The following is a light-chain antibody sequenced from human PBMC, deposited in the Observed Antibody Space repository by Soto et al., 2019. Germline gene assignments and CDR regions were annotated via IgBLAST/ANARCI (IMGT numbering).Light chain of an antibody. J-gene: IGKJ4*01. CDR1: QTINSW. V-gene: IGKV1-5*01. CDR3: QQYESYSPLT. CDR2: DAS. Sequence: DIQMTQSPSTLSASVGDRVTITCRASQTINSWLAWYQQKPGKAPKVLIFDASSLESGVPSRFSGRRSGTEFTLTIAGLQPEDFATYYCQQYESYSPLTFGGGTKVDIK.